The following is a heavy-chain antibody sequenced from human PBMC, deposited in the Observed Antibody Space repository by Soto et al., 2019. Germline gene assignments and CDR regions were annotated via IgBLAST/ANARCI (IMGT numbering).Heavy chain of an antibody. CDR1: GGSFSGHS. CDR2: INHSGRV. J-gene: IGHJ5*01. D-gene: IGHD3-22*01. V-gene: IGHV4-34*01. CDR3: STRAYDTNGYYRFDP. Sequence: QVQLQQWGAGLLKPSETLSLTCAVYGGSFSGHSWTWIRQSPGRGLEWIGDINHSGRVNYIPSLKRRVTLSLDTSKNQFSLTLSAVTAADTAMYYCSTRAYDTNGYYRFDPWGQGTLVTVSS.